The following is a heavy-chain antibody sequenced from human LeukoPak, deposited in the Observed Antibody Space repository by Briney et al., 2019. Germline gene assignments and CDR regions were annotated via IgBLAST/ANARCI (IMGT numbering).Heavy chain of an antibody. CDR3: VAWYSSGNS. CDR2: IKGDASEK. V-gene: IGHV3-7*01. D-gene: IGHD6-25*01. CDR1: GFNFISAW. J-gene: IGHJ5*02. Sequence: PTGGSLRLSCAASGFNFISAWMSWVRQAPGKGLEWVAHIKGDASEKYYVDSMKGRFTISRDNARNSLFLQMSNLGAEDTAVYYCVAWYSSGNSWGQGTLVTVSS.